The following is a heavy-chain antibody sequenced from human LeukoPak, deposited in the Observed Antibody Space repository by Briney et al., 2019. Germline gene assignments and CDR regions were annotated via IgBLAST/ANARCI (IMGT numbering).Heavy chain of an antibody. CDR2: FYSSQST. J-gene: IGHJ4*02. Sequence: PSETLSLTCTVSGASISSGYYYWSWIRQPAGKGLEWIGRFYSSQSTDYSPSLRSRVTISVDTSKNQFSLKVRFVTTEDTAVYYCATNSGWGDLGYWGQGILVTVSS. D-gene: IGHD2-21*02. CDR1: GASISSGYYY. V-gene: IGHV4-61*02. CDR3: ATNSGWGDLGY.